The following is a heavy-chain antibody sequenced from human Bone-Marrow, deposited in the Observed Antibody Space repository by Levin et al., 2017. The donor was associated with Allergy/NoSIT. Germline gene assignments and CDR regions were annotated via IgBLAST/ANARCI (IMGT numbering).Heavy chain of an antibody. D-gene: IGHD3-16*01. V-gene: IGHV1-69*13. CDR1: GGSFNIYA. J-gene: IGHJ4*02. CDR3: ARGGGTYYFFDS. CDR2: ILPDSDTT. Sequence: VASVKVSCKASGGSFNIYAYSWVRQAPGQGLEWMGGILPDSDTTNYAQRFQGRVTITADESASAAYLELSSLSSEDTAVYYCARGGGTYYFFDSWGQGTLVTVSS.